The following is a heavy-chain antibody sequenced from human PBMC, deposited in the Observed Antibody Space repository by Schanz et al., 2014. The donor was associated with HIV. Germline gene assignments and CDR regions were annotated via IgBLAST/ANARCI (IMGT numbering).Heavy chain of an antibody. CDR3: AKGGSSPDY. V-gene: IGHV3-21*01. D-gene: IGHD6-6*01. CDR1: GFTFSFYG. CDR2: ISSNTNYI. Sequence: EVQLLESGGGVVQPGRSLRLSCAASGFTFSFYGMHWVRQAPGKGLEWISSISSNTNYINYADSVKGRFTISRDNAKNSLYLQMNSLRAEDTAIYYCAKGGSSPDYWGQGTLVTVSS. J-gene: IGHJ4*02.